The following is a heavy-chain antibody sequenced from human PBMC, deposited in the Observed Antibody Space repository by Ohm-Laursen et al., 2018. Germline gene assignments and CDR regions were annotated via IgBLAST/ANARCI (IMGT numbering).Heavy chain of an antibody. V-gene: IGHV4-4*07. D-gene: IGHD3-10*01. J-gene: IGHJ4*02. CDR2: MYSSGST. Sequence: GTLSLTCNVSGGSISNYYWSWIRQPAGKGLEWVGRMYSSGSTNYNPSLRSRVTMSFDTSKNQFSLKLSSVTAADTAVYYCARGYYGRGDSWGQGTLVTVSS. CDR1: GGSISNYY. CDR3: ARGYYGRGDS.